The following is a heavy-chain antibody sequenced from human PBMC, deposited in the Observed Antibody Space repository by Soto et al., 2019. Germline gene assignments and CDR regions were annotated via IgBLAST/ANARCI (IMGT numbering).Heavy chain of an antibody. Sequence: QVQLVESGGGVVQPGRSLRLSCAASGFTFSDYGMHWVRQAPGKGLEWVAVIWYDGSNKYYADSVKGRFTISRDNSKNTLSLQMNSLSAEDTAVYYCARGLATVIAYWGQGTLVTVSS. V-gene: IGHV3-33*01. D-gene: IGHD4-17*01. CDR2: IWYDGSNK. CDR3: ARGLATVIAY. J-gene: IGHJ4*02. CDR1: GFTFSDYG.